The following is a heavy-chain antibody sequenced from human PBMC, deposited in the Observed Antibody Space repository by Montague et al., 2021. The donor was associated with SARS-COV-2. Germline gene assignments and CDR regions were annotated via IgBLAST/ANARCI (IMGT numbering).Heavy chain of an antibody. CDR3: ARDPSCCSRFGEFGY. J-gene: IGHJ4*02. Sequence: SLRLSCAASGFTFSSYGMHWVRQAPGKGLEWVAVIWYDGSNKYYADSVQGRFTISRDNSKNTLYLQMNSPRAEDTAVYYCARDPSCCSRFGEFGYWGQGTLVTVSS. D-gene: IGHD3-10*01. CDR1: GFTFSSYG. CDR2: IWYDGSNK. V-gene: IGHV3-33*01.